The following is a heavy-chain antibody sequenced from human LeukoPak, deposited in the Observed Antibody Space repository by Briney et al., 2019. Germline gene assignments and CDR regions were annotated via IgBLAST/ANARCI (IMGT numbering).Heavy chain of an antibody. CDR1: GYTFTGYY. J-gene: IGHJ6*03. Sequence: GASVKVSCKASGYTFTGYYMHWVRQAPGQGLEWMGWINPNSGGTNYAQKFQGRVTMTRDTSISTAYMELSRLRSDDTAVYYCARVCKYQLPHRYYYYYMDVWGKGTTVTISS. CDR3: ARVCKYQLPHRYYYYYMDV. D-gene: IGHD2-2*01. CDR2: INPNSGGT. V-gene: IGHV1-2*02.